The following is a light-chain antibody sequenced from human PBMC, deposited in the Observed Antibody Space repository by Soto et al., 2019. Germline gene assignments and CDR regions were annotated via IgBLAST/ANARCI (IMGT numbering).Light chain of an antibody. V-gene: IGLV2-14*01. CDR3: SSDTGSSINTVV. J-gene: IGLJ2*01. Sequence: QSALTQPASVSGSPGQSITISCTGTSSDVGKYNYVSWYQQHPAKAPKLMIFEVSNRPSGVSNRFSGSKSGNTASLTISGLQAEDEAEYYCSSDTGSSINTVVFGGGTKVTVL. CDR1: SSDVGKYNY. CDR2: EVS.